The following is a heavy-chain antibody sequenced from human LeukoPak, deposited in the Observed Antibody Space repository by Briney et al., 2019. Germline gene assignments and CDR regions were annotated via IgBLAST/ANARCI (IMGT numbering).Heavy chain of an antibody. V-gene: IGHV3-21*01. CDR3: ARVIAAAGYFDY. CDR2: ISSSSSYI. CDR1: GFTFSSYS. J-gene: IGHJ4*02. Sequence: PGGSLRLSCAASGFTFSSYSMNWVRQAPGKGLEWVSSISSSSSYIYYADSVKSRFTISRDNAKNSLYLQMNSLRAEDTAVYYCARVIAAAGYFDYWGQGTLVTVSS. D-gene: IGHD6-13*01.